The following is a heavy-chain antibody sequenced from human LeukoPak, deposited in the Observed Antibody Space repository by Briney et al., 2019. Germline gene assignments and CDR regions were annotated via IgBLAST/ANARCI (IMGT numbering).Heavy chain of an antibody. V-gene: IGHV3-21*01. D-gene: IGHD4-17*01. Sequence: GGSLRLSCAASGFTFSTYSMNWVRQAPGKGLEWVSSISSSTNYIYYADSVRGRFTISRDNAKNSLYLQMNSLRAEDTAVYYCARVTRGSWIYGDYFDIWGQGTMVTVSS. CDR1: GFTFSTYS. CDR2: ISSSTNYI. J-gene: IGHJ3*02. CDR3: ARVTRGSWIYGDYFDI.